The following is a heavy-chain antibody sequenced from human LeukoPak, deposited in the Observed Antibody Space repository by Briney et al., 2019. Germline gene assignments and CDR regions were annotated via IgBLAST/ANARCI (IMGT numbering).Heavy chain of an antibody. V-gene: IGHV1-2*02. CDR3: ARVKPDDSSGYYYPNHFDY. CDR1: GYTFTCYY. Sequence: ASVKVSCKASGYTFTCYYMHWVRQAPGQGLEWMGWINPNSGGTNYAQKFQGRVTMTSDTPISTAYMEMSRLRCDDTAVYYCARVKPDDSSGYYYPNHFDYWGQGTLVTVSS. D-gene: IGHD3-22*01. J-gene: IGHJ4*02. CDR2: INPNSGGT.